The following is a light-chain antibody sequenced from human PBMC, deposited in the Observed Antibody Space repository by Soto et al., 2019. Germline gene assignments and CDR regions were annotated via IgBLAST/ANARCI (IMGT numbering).Light chain of an antibody. CDR3: LQDFAYPLT. Sequence: AIQMTQSPSSLSASVGDRVTITCRASQGVSNDVGWYQQKPGKAPRLLIYAASTLQSGVPSRVSGSQSATDFTRTISSLQPEDFATYYCLQDFAYPLTFGGGTKVEIK. CDR2: AAS. V-gene: IGKV1-6*01. CDR1: QGVSND. J-gene: IGKJ4*01.